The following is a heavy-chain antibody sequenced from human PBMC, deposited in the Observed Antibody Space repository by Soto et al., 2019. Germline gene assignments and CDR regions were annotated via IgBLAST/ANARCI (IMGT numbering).Heavy chain of an antibody. D-gene: IGHD3-10*01. V-gene: IGHV4-34*01. CDR1: GGSFSGYY. CDR3: ARVMGPVFIHYYYYGMDV. CDR2: INHSGST. J-gene: IGHJ6*02. Sequence: SETLSLTCAVYGGSFSGYYWSWIRHPPGKGLEWIGEINHSGSTNYNPSLKSRVTISVDTSKNQFSLKMRSVAAADTAVYYCARVMGPVFIHYYYYGMDVWGQGTMVTVSS.